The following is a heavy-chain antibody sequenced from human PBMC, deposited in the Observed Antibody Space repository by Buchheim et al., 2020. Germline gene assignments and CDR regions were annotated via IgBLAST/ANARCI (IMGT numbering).Heavy chain of an antibody. CDR1: GFTFSSYG. CDR2: ISYDGSNK. V-gene: IGHV3-30*18. Sequence: QVQLVESGGGVVQPGRSLRLSCAASGFTFSSYGMHWVRQAPGKGLEWVAVISYDGSNKYYADSVKGQFTISRDNSKNPLYLQMNSLRAEDTAVYYCAKDLGDFWSGYPRYYYYGMDVWGQGTT. J-gene: IGHJ6*02. D-gene: IGHD3-3*01. CDR3: AKDLGDFWSGYPRYYYYGMDV.